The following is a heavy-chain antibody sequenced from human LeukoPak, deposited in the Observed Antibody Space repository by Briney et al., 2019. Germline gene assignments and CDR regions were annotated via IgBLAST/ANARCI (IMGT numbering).Heavy chain of an antibody. D-gene: IGHD4-17*01. Sequence: SETLSLTCTVSGGSISSGDYYWIWIRQPPGQGLEWTGNIYYSGTTYYNPSLKSRVTISVDTTNNQFFLKQSPVTAADTPSYYCDREALRPSRWFDTWGQGNLVTVSS. V-gene: IGHV4-30-4*01. J-gene: IGHJ5*02. CDR2: IYYSGTT. CDR1: GGSISSGDYY. CDR3: DREALRPSRWFDT.